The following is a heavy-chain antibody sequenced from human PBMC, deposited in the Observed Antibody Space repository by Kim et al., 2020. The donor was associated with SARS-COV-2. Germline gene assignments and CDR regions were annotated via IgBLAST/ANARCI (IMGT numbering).Heavy chain of an antibody. J-gene: IGHJ4*02. D-gene: IGHD3-10*01. Sequence: GGSLRLSCAVSGFTFSSYAMHWVRQAPGKGLEYVSAISSNGGSTYYANSVKGRFTISRDNSKNTLYLQMGSLRAEDMAVYYCARSGGGSGSYPHVDYWGQGTLVTVSS. CDR1: GFTFSSYA. CDR2: ISSNGGST. V-gene: IGHV3-64*01. CDR3: ARSGGGSGSYPHVDY.